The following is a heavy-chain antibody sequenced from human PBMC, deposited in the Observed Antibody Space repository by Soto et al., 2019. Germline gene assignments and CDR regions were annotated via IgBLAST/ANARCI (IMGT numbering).Heavy chain of an antibody. Sequence: EVQLVETGGDLIQPGGSLRLSCAVSGFTVSSNHMSWVRQAPGKGLEWVSIIDSGGRTYYADSVKGRFTISRDTSKSTLFLQMNSLIFEDSAVYYCAADAKGIPFDYWGQGTLVTVSS. V-gene: IGHV3-53*02. CDR1: GFTVSSNH. CDR2: IDSGGRT. J-gene: IGHJ4*02. CDR3: AADAKGIPFDY.